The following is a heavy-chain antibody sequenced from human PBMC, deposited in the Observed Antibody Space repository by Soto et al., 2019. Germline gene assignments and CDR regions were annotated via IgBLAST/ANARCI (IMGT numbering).Heavy chain of an antibody. CDR2: INPNGGST. J-gene: IGHJ5*02. CDR3: AIDESDDYVWGSYHS. D-gene: IGHD3-16*02. Sequence: ASVKVSCKAPADTFTSYYIHWVRQAPGHGLEWMGIINPNGGSTRFAQTFQGRITMTTDTSTSTVYMELRSLRSEDTAVYYCAIDESDDYVWGSYHSWGQGTPVTVSS. CDR1: ADTFTSYY. V-gene: IGHV1-46*01.